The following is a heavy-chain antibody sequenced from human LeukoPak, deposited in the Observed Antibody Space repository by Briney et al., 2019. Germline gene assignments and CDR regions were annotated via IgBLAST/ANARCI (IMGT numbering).Heavy chain of an antibody. D-gene: IGHD3-10*01. CDR3: ARLDVGYYGSGSYCYGAFDI. V-gene: IGHV4-59*01. J-gene: IGHJ4*02. Sequence: SETLSLTCTVSGGSISSYYWSWIRQPPGKGLEWIGYIYYSGSTNYNPSLKSRVTISVDTSKNQFSLKLSSVTAADTAVYYCARLDVGYYGSGSYCYGAFDIWGQGTLVTVSS. CDR2: IYYSGST. CDR1: GGSISSYY.